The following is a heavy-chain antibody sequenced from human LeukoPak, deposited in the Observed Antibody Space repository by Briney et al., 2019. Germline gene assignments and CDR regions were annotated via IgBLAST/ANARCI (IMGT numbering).Heavy chain of an antibody. CDR1: GYTFTGYY. J-gene: IGHJ4*02. D-gene: IGHD2-2*01. CDR2: INPNSGGT. V-gene: IGHV1-2*02. Sequence: GASVKVSCKASGYTFTGYYMHWVRQAPGQGLEWMGWINPNSGGTNYAQKFQGRVTMTRDTSISTAYMELSRLRSDDTAVYYCARGESLVVPAAIPDYWGQGTLVTVSS. CDR3: ARGESLVVPAAIPDY.